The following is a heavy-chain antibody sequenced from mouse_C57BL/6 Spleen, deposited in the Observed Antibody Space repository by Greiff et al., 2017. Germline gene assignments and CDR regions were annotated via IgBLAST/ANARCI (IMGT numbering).Heavy chain of an antibody. J-gene: IGHJ2*01. CDR1: GYTFTSYD. Sequence: VQLLQSGPELVKPGASVKLSCKASGYTFTSYDINWVKQRPGQGLEWIGQIYPSDGSTKSNEKFKCKATLTVDTSSSKAYMELHSLSSEDSAVYFCARGIYYDYDEGGNFDYWGQGTTLTVSS. D-gene: IGHD2-4*01. V-gene: IGHV1-85*01. CDR3: ARGIYYDYDEGGNFDY. CDR2: IYPSDGST.